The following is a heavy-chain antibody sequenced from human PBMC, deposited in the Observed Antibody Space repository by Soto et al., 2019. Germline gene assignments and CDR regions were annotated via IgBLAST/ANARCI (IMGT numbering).Heavy chain of an antibody. J-gene: IGHJ4*02. CDR3: ANTSLHSSGWYFDY. Sequence: QVQLVESGGGVVQPGRSLRLSCAASGFTFSSYGMHWVRQAPGKGLEWVAVISYDGSNKYYADSVKGRFTISRDNSKNTLYLQMNSLRAEDTAVYYCANTSLHSSGWYFDYWGQGTLVTVSS. D-gene: IGHD6-19*01. V-gene: IGHV3-30*18. CDR1: GFTFSSYG. CDR2: ISYDGSNK.